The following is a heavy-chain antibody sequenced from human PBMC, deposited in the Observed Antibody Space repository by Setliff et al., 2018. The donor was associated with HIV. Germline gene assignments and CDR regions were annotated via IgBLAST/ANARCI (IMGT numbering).Heavy chain of an antibody. V-gene: IGHV5-51*01. Sequence: PGESLKISCKASGYRFTSYWIAWVRQMPGKGLEWMGIIYPGDSDTRYSPSFQGQVTISVDKSLDSAYLQWNTLKASDTAMYFCAKVGGLYDIGWYHGLDYWGQGTLVTVSS. CDR2: IYPGDSDT. J-gene: IGHJ4*02. CDR3: AKVGGLYDIGWYHGLDY. CDR1: GYRFTSYW. D-gene: IGHD6-19*01.